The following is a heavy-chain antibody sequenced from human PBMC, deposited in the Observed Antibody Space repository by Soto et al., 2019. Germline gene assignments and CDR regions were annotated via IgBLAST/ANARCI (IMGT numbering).Heavy chain of an antibody. V-gene: IGHV1-69*12. CDR3: ARDPGSYSSSWPRFDY. J-gene: IGHJ4*02. CDR2: IIPIFGTA. D-gene: IGHD6-13*01. CDR1: GGTFSSYA. Sequence: QVQLVQSGAEVKKPGSSVKVSCKASGGTFSSYAISWVRQAPGQGLEWMGGIIPIFGTANYAQKFQGRVTVTGDESTRTAYMERSSLRSEDTAVYYCARDPGSYSSSWPRFDYWGQGTLVTVSS.